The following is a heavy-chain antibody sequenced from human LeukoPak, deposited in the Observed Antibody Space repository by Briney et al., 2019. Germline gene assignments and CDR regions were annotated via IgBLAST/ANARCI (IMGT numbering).Heavy chain of an antibody. CDR3: ARGSTGYSYGYYFDY. D-gene: IGHD5-18*01. CDR2: IIPIFGTA. CDR1: GGTFSSYA. V-gene: IGHV1-69*05. Sequence: SVKVSCKASGGTFSSYAISWVRRAPGQGLEWMGGIIPIFGTANYAQKFQGRVTITTDESTSTAYMELSSLRSEDTAVYYCARGSTGYSYGYYFDYWGQGTLVTVSS. J-gene: IGHJ4*02.